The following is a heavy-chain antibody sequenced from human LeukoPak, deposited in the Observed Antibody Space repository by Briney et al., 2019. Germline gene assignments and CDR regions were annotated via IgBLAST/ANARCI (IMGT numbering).Heavy chain of an antibody. Sequence: ASVKVSCKASGYTFTSYGISWVRQAPGQGLEWMGWISAYHGNTNYAQKLQGRVTMTTDTSTSTAYMELRSLRSEDTAVYYCARGSRYYGSGDNFDYWGQGTLVTVSS. CDR2: ISAYHGNT. CDR1: GYTFTSYG. V-gene: IGHV1-18*01. D-gene: IGHD3-10*01. J-gene: IGHJ4*02. CDR3: ARGSRYYGSGDNFDY.